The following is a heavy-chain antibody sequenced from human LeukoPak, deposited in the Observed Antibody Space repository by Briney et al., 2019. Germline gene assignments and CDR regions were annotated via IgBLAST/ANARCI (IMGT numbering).Heavy chain of an antibody. V-gene: IGHV4-59*01. CDR1: GGSISSYY. CDR2: IYYSGST. J-gene: IGHJ3*02. Sequence: KPSENLSLTCTVSGGSISSYYWSWIRQPPGKGLEWIGYIYYSGSTNYNPSLKSRVTISVDTSKNQFSLKLSSVTAADTAVYYCARDFPAAFDIWGQGTMVTVSS. CDR3: ARDFPAAFDI.